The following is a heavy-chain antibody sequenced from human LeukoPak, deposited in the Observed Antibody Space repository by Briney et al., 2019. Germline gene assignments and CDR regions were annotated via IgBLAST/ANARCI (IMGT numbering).Heavy chain of an antibody. D-gene: IGHD4-23*01. V-gene: IGHV4-59*01. J-gene: IGHJ4*02. CDR3: ATGVRWDFDY. Sequence: SETLSPTCTVSGGSISRYYWNWIRQSPGKGLEWIGYINYSGSTNYNPSLKSRVTISVDTSKNQFSLKLSSVTAADTAVYFCATGVRWDFDYWGQGSLVTVSS. CDR2: INYSGST. CDR1: GGSISRYY.